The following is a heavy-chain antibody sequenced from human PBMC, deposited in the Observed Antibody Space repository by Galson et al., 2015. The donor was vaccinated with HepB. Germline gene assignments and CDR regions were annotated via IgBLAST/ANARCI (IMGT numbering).Heavy chain of an antibody. J-gene: IGHJ3*01. CDR1: GYTFIKNA. D-gene: IGHD6-13*01. CDR2: INAGNGDT. Sequence: SCKASGYTFIKNALHWVRQAPGQRLEWMGWINAGNGDTKYSQKFQGRVTITRDTSASTAYMELSSLRSEDTAVYYCARSNSWFLAFDFWGQGTMVTVSS. V-gene: IGHV1-3*01. CDR3: ARSNSWFLAFDF.